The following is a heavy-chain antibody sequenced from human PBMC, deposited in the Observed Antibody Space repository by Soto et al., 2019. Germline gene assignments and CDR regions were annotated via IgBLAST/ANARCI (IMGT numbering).Heavy chain of an antibody. D-gene: IGHD5-12*01. CDR1: GFTFSSYG. J-gene: IGHJ6*02. CDR3: AKDMYSGYAAHRDCYYYYGMDV. V-gene: IGHV3-30*18. CDR2: ISYDGSNK. Sequence: QVQLVESGGGVVQPGRSLRLSCAASGFTFSSYGMHWVRQAPGKGLEWVAVISYDGSNKYYADSVKGRYTISRDNSKNPLYLQKNSPRAADYAVYYCAKDMYSGYAAHRDCYYYYGMDVWGQGTTLAVSS.